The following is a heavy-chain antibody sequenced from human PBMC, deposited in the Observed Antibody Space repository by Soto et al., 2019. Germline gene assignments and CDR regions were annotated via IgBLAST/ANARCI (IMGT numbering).Heavy chain of an antibody. Sequence: QVHLEQWGAGLLNPSETLSLTCAVYGGSLSGYYWSWVRQSPGKGLEWIGEINHSGTTNYNPSLTTRVTISADTSNHQFSLRLSSVTAADSAVYYCASYHYLDLWTGSRHYMDVWGRGTTVTVSS. J-gene: IGHJ6*03. CDR2: INHSGTT. CDR1: GGSLSGYY. V-gene: IGHV4-34*01. CDR3: ASYHYLDLWTGSRHYMDV. D-gene: IGHD3-9*01.